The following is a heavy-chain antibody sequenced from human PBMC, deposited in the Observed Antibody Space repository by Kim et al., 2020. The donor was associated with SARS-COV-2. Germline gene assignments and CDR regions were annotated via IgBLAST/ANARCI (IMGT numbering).Heavy chain of an antibody. CDR2: INHSGST. D-gene: IGHD5-12*01. CDR1: GGSFSGYY. CDR3: ARRWVYSGGDY. V-gene: IGHV4-34*01. J-gene: IGHJ4*02. Sequence: SETLSLTCAVYGGSFSGYYWSWIRQPPGKGLEWIGEINHSGSTNYNPSLKSRVTISVDTSKNQFSLKLSSVTAADTAVYYCARRWVYSGGDYWGQGTLVTVSS.